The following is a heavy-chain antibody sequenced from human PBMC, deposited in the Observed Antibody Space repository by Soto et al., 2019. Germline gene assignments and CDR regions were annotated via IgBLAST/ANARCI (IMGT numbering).Heavy chain of an antibody. D-gene: IGHD3-22*01. CDR3: AKWHSSGYGYFDY. V-gene: IGHV3-30*18. J-gene: IGHJ4*02. CDR2: ISYDGSNK. Sequence: QVQLVESGGGVVQPGRSLRLSCAASGFTFSSYGMHWVRQAPGKGLEWVAVISYDGSNKYYADSVKGRFTISRDNSKNTLYLQTNILRAEDTAVYYCAKWHSSGYGYFDYWGQGTLVTVSS. CDR1: GFTFSSYG.